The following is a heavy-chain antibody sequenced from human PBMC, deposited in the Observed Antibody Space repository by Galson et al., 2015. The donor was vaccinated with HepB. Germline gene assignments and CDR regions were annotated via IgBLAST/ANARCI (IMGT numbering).Heavy chain of an antibody. Sequence: SLRLSCAGSGFTFNRYTMSWVRQAPGMRLEWVSGISASGDSTYYADSVKGRLTIPRDNSKNTLYLQMNSLRAEDTAVYYCAKDLPDYWGQGTLVTVSS. CDR1: GFTFNRYT. J-gene: IGHJ4*02. CDR3: AKDLPDY. CDR2: ISASGDST. V-gene: IGHV3-23*01.